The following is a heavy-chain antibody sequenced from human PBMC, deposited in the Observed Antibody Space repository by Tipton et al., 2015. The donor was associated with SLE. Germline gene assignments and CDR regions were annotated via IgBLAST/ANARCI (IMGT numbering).Heavy chain of an antibody. D-gene: IGHD6-6*01. CDR1: GFTFSNYA. J-gene: IGHJ6*03. CDR2: ISYDGSNK. Sequence: SLRLSCAASGFTFSNYAMHWVRQAPGKGLEWVAVISYDGSNKYYADSVKGRFTISRDNAKNTLYLQMTSLRVEDTAVYFCARGGTYNRSSGSDYYYYMDVWGKGTTVTVSS. V-gene: IGHV3-30*04. CDR3: ARGGTYNRSSGSDYYYYMDV.